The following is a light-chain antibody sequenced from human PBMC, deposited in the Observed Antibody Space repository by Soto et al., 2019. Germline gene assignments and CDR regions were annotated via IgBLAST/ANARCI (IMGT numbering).Light chain of an antibody. CDR1: QSISSW. J-gene: IGKJ1*01. V-gene: IGKV1-5*01. CDR3: QQYNSYSSEM. Sequence: DIQMTQSPSTLSASVGDRVTITCRASQSISSWLAWYQQKPGKAPKLLTYDASSLESGVPSRFRGSGSGTEFTLPSSSLQPDDFATYYCQQYNSYSSEMFGRGTKVEIK. CDR2: DAS.